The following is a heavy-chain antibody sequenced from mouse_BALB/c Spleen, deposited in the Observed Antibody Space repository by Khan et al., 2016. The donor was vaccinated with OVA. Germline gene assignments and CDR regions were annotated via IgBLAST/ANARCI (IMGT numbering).Heavy chain of an antibody. CDR3: AKLRVFYFDY. J-gene: IGHJ2*01. V-gene: IGHV2-3*01. CDR1: GFSLTSNG. CDR2: IWGDGSI. Sequence: QMQLEVSGPGLVAPSQSLSITCTVSGFSLTSNGVSWVRQPPGKGLEWLGVIWGDGSINYHSVLKSRLSISKDNSKSQVFLKLNSLQTDDTATYYCAKLRVFYFDYWGQGTTLTVSS.